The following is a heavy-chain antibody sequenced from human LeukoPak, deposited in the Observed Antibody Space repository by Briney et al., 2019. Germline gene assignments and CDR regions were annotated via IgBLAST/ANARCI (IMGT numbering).Heavy chain of an antibody. J-gene: IGHJ6*03. CDR1: GGSFSGYY. V-gene: IGHV4-34*01. CDR3: ARVPAAILSNYYYMDV. Sequence: PSETLSLTCAVYGGSFSGYYWSWIRQPPGKGLEWIGAIKHSGSTNYNPSLKSRVTISVDTSKNQFSLKLSSVTAADTAVYYCARVPAAILSNYYYMDVWGKGTTVTVSS. CDR2: IKHSGST. D-gene: IGHD2-2*01.